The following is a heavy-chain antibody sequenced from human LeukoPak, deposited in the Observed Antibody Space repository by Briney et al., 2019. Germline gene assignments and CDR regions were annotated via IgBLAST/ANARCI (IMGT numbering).Heavy chain of an antibody. D-gene: IGHD3-10*01. CDR1: GFTFSSYA. J-gene: IGHJ4*02. CDR2: ISRSGGSI. Sequence: PGRSLRLSCAASGFTFSSYAMSWVRQAPGKGREWVSAISRSGGSIYYADSVTGRFTIYRDNSKTTLYLRMNSLRAEDTAVYYCAKARYGSGSYPYYFEYWGQGTLVTVSS. CDR3: AKARYGSGSYPYYFEY. V-gene: IGHV3-23*01.